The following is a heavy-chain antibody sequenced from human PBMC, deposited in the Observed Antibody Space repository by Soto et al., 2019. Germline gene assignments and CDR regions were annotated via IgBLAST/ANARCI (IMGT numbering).Heavy chain of an antibody. CDR1: GGTFSSYA. J-gene: IGHJ4*02. CDR3: ARGLSGYSNLGAC. D-gene: IGHD6-13*01. V-gene: IGHV1-69*13. CDR2: IIPIFGTA. Sequence: GASVKVSCKASGGTFSSYAISWVRQAPGQGLEWMGGIIPIFGTANYAQKFQGGVTITADESTSTAYMELSSLRSEDTAVYYCARGLSGYSNLGACWGQGTLVTVSS.